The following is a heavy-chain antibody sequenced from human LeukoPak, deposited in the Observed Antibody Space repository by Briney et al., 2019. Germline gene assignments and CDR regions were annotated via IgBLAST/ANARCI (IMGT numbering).Heavy chain of an antibody. J-gene: IGHJ4*02. CDR2: INHSGST. CDR1: GGSFRGYY. Sequence: SETLSLTCAVYGGSFRGYYWSWIRQPPGKGLEWIGEINHSGSTNYNPSLKSRVTISVDTSKNQFSLKLSSVTAADTAVYYCARGPGAVADYWGQGTLVTVSS. V-gene: IGHV4-34*01. CDR3: ARGPGAVADY. D-gene: IGHD6-19*01.